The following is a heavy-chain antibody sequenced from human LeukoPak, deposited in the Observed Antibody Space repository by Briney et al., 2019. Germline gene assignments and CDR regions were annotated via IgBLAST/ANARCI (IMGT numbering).Heavy chain of an antibody. D-gene: IGHD6-6*01. V-gene: IGHV3-23*01. CDR2: ISGSDGNST. Sequence: GGSLRLSCAASGFTFSSYGMSWVRQAPGKGLEWVSAISGSDGNSTSYADSVKGRFTISRDNAKNTLYLQMNSLRAEDTAVYYCARGLSGYASSLGYWGQGTLVTVSA. J-gene: IGHJ4*02. CDR3: ARGLSGYASSLGY. CDR1: GFTFSSYG.